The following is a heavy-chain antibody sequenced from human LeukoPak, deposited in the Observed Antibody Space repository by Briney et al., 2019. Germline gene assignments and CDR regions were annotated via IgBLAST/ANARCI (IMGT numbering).Heavy chain of an antibody. J-gene: IGHJ4*02. CDR1: GFTFRIYA. CDR2: IRSKAYGETA. D-gene: IGHD1-1*01. V-gene: IGHV3-49*03. Sequence: GGSLRLSCATSGFTFRIYAMSWIRQAPGKGLEWVGFIRSKAYGETADYAASVKGRFTISRDDSKAIAYLQMNSLKTEDTAVYHCTRDRGAYNLYDYWGQGTLVTVSS. CDR3: TRDRGAYNLYDY.